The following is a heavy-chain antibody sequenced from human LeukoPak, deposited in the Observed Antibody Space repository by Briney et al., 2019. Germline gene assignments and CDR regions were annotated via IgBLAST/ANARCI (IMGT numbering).Heavy chain of an antibody. CDR2: IWYDGSNK. J-gene: IGHJ4*02. D-gene: IGHD5-12*01. CDR1: GFTFSSYG. Sequence: PGRSLKLSCAASGFTFSSYGMHWVRQAPGKGLEWVSVIWYDGSNKYYADSVKGRFTISRDNSKNTLYLQMNSLRAEDTAVYYCARDIGGWLRLVALDNWGQGTLVTVSS. V-gene: IGHV3-33*01. CDR3: ARDIGGWLRLVALDN.